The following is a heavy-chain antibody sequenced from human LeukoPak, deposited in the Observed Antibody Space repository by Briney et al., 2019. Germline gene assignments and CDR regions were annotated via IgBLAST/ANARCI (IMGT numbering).Heavy chain of an antibody. V-gene: IGHV1-69*13. J-gene: IGHJ4*02. Sequence: ASVKVSCKASGGTFSSYAISWVRQAPGQGLEWMGGIIPIFGTANYALKFQGRVTITADESTSTAYMELSSLRSEDTAVYYCAIAQWELRFDYWGQGTLVTVSS. CDR1: GGTFSSYA. CDR2: IIPIFGTA. D-gene: IGHD1-26*01. CDR3: AIAQWELRFDY.